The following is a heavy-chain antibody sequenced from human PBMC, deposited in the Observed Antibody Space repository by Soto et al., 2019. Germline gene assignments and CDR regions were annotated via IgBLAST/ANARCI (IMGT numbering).Heavy chain of an antibody. V-gene: IGHV1-69*01. CDR1: GGTFSSYA. CDR2: IIPIFGTA. D-gene: IGHD3-10*01. J-gene: IGHJ5*02. Sequence: QVQLVQSGAEVKKPGSSVKVYCKASGGTFSSYAISWVRQAPGQGLEWMGGIIPIFGTANYAQKFQGRVTITADESTRAAYRELSSMRSEDTAVYYCARDMVRGVKDWFDPWGQGTLVTVSS. CDR3: ARDMVRGVKDWFDP.